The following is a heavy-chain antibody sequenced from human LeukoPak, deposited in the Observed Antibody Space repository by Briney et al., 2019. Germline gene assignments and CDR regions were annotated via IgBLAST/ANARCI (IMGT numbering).Heavy chain of an antibody. CDR2: ISADGSFK. Sequence: GGSLRLSCVVSGLTFSDYGFHWVRQAPGKGLEWVAVISADGSFKNHADSVKGRFTISRDNSKNTLFLQMSGLRGDDTAMYYCAKDRGYHDYWGQGTLVIVSS. J-gene: IGHJ4*02. D-gene: IGHD2-2*01. CDR1: GLTFSDYG. CDR3: AKDRGYHDY. V-gene: IGHV3-30*18.